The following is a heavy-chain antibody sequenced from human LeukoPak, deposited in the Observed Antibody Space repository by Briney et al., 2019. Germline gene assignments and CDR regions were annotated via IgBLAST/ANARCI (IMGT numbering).Heavy chain of an antibody. D-gene: IGHD1-26*01. J-gene: IGHJ6*03. Sequence: ASVKVSCKASGYTFTSYGFSWVRQAPGQGLEWMGWISAYNGNTNYAQKLQGRVTMTTDTSTSTAYMELRSLRSDDTAVYYCAKAPYSGSYYYMDVWGKGTTVTVSS. CDR1: GYTFTSYG. CDR3: AKAPYSGSYYYMDV. V-gene: IGHV1-18*01. CDR2: ISAYNGNT.